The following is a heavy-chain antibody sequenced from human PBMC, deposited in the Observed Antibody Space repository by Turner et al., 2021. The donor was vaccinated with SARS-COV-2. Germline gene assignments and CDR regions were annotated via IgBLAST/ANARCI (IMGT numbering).Heavy chain of an antibody. D-gene: IGHD3-22*01. CDR3: ARALGYYYSSGYGWFDP. J-gene: IGHJ5*02. Sequence: AASGITFSTYAMHWVRQAPGKGLEWVAVISYDGTDKYYADSVKGRFTISRDSSKNTLYLQMNSLRVEDTALYYCARALGYYYSSGYGWFDPWGQGTLVTVSS. CDR1: GITFSTYA. CDR2: ISYDGTDK. V-gene: IGHV3-30*04.